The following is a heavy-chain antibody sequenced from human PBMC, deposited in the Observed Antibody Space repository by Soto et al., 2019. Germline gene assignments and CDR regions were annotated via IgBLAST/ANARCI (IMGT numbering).Heavy chain of an antibody. D-gene: IGHD3-10*01. CDR3: AKDRVGGTFYTPLGF. J-gene: IGHJ4*02. Sequence: GGSLRLSCQASGFNFDNYGMHWVRQAPGKGLEWVAVITYDGSNKYYADSVKGRFTISRDNSKNTLSLHLNTLKPEDTAVYHCAKDRVGGTFYTPLGFWGQGALVTVSS. CDR1: GFNFDNYG. CDR2: ITYDGSNK. V-gene: IGHV3-30*18.